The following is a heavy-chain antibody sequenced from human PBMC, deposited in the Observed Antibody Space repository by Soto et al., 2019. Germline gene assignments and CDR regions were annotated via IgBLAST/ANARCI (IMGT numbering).Heavy chain of an antibody. V-gene: IGHV1-18*01. J-gene: IGHJ3*02. D-gene: IGHD6-13*01. CDR3: ARHSSSWSDAFDI. CDR1: GYTFTIYG. CDR2: ISAYNGNT. Sequence: ASVQVSCKASGYTFTIYGSSWLRQAPGQGLEWMGWISAYNGNTNYAQKLQGRVTMTTDTSTCTAYMELRSLRSDDTAVYYCARHSSSWSDAFDIWGQGTMVTVSS.